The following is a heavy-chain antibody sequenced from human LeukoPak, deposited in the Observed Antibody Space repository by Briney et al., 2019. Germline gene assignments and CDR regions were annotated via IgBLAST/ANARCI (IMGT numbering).Heavy chain of an antibody. V-gene: IGHV3-23*01. J-gene: IGHJ4*02. CDR3: ARDSSGWSKNY. Sequence: GGSLRLSCAASGFTFSTDAMTWVRQAPGKGLQWVSAISGSGGDTYYEDSVKGRFTIPRDNSKNMMYLQMNSLRAEDTAVYYCARDSSGWSKNYWGQGTLVTVSS. D-gene: IGHD6-19*01. CDR2: ISGSGGDT. CDR1: GFTFSTDA.